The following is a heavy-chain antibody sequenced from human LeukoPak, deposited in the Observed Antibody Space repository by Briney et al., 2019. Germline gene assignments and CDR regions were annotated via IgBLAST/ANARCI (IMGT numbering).Heavy chain of an antibody. CDR2: IWHDGSNK. V-gene: IGHV3-30*02. J-gene: IGHJ4*02. D-gene: IGHD3-3*01. CDR3: AKVDTTFGVVITSSSLPFDY. CDR1: GFTFSNYG. Sequence: GGSLRLSCAASGFTFSNYGMHWVRQAPGKGLEWVAYIWHDGSNKYYTDSVKGRFTISRDNSKNTLYLQMNSLRAEDTAVYYCAKVDTTFGVVITSSSLPFDYWGQGTLVTVSS.